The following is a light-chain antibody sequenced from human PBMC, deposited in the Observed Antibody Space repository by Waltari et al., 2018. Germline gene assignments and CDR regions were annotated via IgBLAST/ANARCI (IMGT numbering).Light chain of an antibody. J-gene: IGLJ3*02. Sequence: HSVLTQPPSSSGTPVQSLPISCYGRAPYIGGNLVHLYQQHPGKPPKLLIYRSDLRPSGVPDRFSGSKSGTSASLAISGLQSEDEADYFCASWDDSLNGHWVFGGGTKVTVL. CDR3: ASWDDSLNGHWV. V-gene: IGLV1-44*01. CDR2: RSD. CDR1: APYIGGNL.